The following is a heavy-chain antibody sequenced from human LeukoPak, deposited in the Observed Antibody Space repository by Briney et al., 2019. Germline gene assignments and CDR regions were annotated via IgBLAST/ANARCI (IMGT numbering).Heavy chain of an antibody. CDR3: ARDGSDILTGYPGYYYYGMDV. D-gene: IGHD3-9*01. J-gene: IGHJ6*02. V-gene: IGHV3-30-3*01. CDR2: ISYDGSNK. Sequence: PGRSLRLSCAASGYTYSSYAMHWVRQAPAKGLEWVAVISYDGSNKYYADSVKGRFTISRDNSKNTLYLQMNSLSGQDTAVYYCARDGSDILTGYPGYYYYGMDVWGQGTTVT. CDR1: GYTYSSYA.